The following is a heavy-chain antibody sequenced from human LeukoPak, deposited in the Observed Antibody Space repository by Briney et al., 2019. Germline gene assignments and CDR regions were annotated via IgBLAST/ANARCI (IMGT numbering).Heavy chain of an antibody. CDR2: IYSCGST. V-gene: IGHV3-66*03. CDR1: GFTVSSSY. D-gene: IGHD3-3*01. Sequence: AGGSLRLSCAASGFTVSSSYMSWVRQAPGKGLEWVSVIYSCGSTYYADSVKGRFTISRDNSKNTLYLQMNSLRAEDTAVYYCARDGGYDFWSGYYQDYWGQGTLVTVSS. J-gene: IGHJ4*02. CDR3: ARDGGYDFWSGYYQDY.